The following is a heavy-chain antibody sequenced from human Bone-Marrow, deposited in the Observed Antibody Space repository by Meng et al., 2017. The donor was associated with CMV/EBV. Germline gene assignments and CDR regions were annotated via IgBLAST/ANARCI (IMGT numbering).Heavy chain of an antibody. D-gene: IGHD4-17*01. Sequence: GGSLRLSCAASGFTVSSNYMSWVRQAPGKGLEWVSVIYSGGSTYYADSVKGRFTISRDNSKNTLYLQMNSLRAEDTAVYYCARGPVNSKYYYYGMDVWGQGTTATVSS. CDR2: IYSGGST. CDR3: ARGPVNSKYYYYGMDV. V-gene: IGHV3-53*01. CDR1: GFTVSSNY. J-gene: IGHJ6*02.